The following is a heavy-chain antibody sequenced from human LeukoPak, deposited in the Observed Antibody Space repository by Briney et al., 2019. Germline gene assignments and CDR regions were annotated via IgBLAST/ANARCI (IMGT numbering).Heavy chain of an antibody. D-gene: IGHD2-2*01. V-gene: IGHV1-18*01. CDR3: ARAETTQLLNY. CDR1: GYSVTNYG. J-gene: IGHJ4*02. Sequence: GASVKVSCKASGYSVTNYGIIWVRQTPGQGLQWMGWISAHNGNTNYAQKLQGRVTLTTDTSTSTVYMELRSLTSDDTAVYYCARAETTQLLNYWGQGTLVTVSS. CDR2: ISAHNGNT.